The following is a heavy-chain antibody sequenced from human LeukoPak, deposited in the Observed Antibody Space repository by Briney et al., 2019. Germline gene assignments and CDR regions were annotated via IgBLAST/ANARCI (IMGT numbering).Heavy chain of an antibody. V-gene: IGHV1-2*02. CDR1: GYTFTGYY. Sequence: ASVKVSCKASGYTFTGYYMHWVRQAPEQGLEWMGWINPNSGGTNYAQKFQGRVTMTRDTSISTAYMELSRLRSDDTAVYYCARDTPIYDILTGSDYWGQGTLVTVSS. D-gene: IGHD3-9*01. CDR3: ARDTPIYDILTGSDY. CDR2: INPNSGGT. J-gene: IGHJ4*02.